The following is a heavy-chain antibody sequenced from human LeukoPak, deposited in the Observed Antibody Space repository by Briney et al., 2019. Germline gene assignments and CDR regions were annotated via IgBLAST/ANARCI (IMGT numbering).Heavy chain of an antibody. CDR2: VAQDGSAQ. J-gene: IGHJ4*02. D-gene: IGHD1-26*01. CDR1: GFTFSVYL. Sequence: GGSLRLSCAASGFTFSVYLMTWVRQAPGKGLEWLANVAQDGSAQNYVDSLEGRFTVSRDNPRNTLYLQMHSLRAEDAAVYYRARVIGGAIDYWGQGTLVTVSS. V-gene: IGHV3-7*01. CDR3: ARVIGGAIDY.